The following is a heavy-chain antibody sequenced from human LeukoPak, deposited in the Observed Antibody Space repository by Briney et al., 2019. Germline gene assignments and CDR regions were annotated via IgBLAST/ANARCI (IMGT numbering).Heavy chain of an antibody. J-gene: IGHJ4*02. CDR3: AHKKWFGDLYDY. CDR2: IYWDDDK. D-gene: IGHD3-10*01. V-gene: IGHV2-5*02. CDR1: GFSLSTSGVG. Sequence: ESGPTLVKPTQTLTLTCTFSGFSLSTSGVGVGWIRQPPGKALEWLALIYWDDDKRYNPSLKSRLTITKDTSKNQVVLTMTNMDPVDTATHYCAHKKWFGDLYDYWGQGTLVTVSS.